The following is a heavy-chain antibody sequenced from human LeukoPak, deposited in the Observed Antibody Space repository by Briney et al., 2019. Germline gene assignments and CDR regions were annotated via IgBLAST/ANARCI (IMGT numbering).Heavy chain of an antibody. CDR3: ARVQRITMIARGGLDY. J-gene: IGHJ4*02. CDR1: GGSISSSSYY. V-gene: IGHV4-39*07. CDR2: IYHSGST. D-gene: IGHD3-22*01. Sequence: SETLSLTCTVSGGSISSSSYYWGWIRQPPGKGLEWIGSIYHSGSTYYNPSLKSRVTISVDTSKNQFSLKLSSVTAADTAVYYCARVQRITMIARGGLDYWGQGTLVTVSS.